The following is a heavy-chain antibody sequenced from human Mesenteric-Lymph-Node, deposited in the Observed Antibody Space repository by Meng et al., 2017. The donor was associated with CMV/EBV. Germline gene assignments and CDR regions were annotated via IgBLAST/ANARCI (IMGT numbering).Heavy chain of an antibody. V-gene: IGHV3-30*02. CDR2: IFNDGSNE. CDR3: AKDWREFWSGLGRVDP. J-gene: IGHJ5*02. Sequence: GESLKISCAASGFTFSHYGMHWVRQAPGKGLQWVACIFNDGSNEDYVDSVRGRFIISRDNSKNTLYLQMNSLRPDDTAVYYCAKDWREFWSGLGRVDPWGQGTLVTVSS. CDR1: GFTFSHYG. D-gene: IGHD3-3*01.